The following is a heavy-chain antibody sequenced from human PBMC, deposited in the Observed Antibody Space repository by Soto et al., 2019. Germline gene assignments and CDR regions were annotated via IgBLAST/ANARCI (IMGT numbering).Heavy chain of an antibody. CDR1: GFTFSSYS. V-gene: IGHV3-48*01. J-gene: IGHJ6*02. Sequence: GGSLRLSCAASGFTFSSYSMNWVRQAPGKGLEWVSYISSSSSTIYYADSVKGRFTISRDNAKNTLYLQMNSLRAEDTAVYYFAKDGDYDFLSGYPPAYLLAHYYDGMDVWGQGTTVTVS. CDR2: ISSSSSTI. D-gene: IGHD3-3*01. CDR3: AKDGDYDFLSGYPPAYLLAHYYDGMDV.